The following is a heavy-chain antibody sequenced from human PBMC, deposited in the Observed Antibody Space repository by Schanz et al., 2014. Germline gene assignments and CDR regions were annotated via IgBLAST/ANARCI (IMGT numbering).Heavy chain of an antibody. CDR1: GITFSDYA. J-gene: IGHJ6*02. CDR3: AKIWKAHHLTGRPGWSDGMDV. V-gene: IGHV3-23*01. CDR2: IASGGSHT. D-gene: IGHD3-3*01. Sequence: EVQLLESGGALEQPGGSLRLSCAASGITFSDYAMSWVRQAPGKGLEWVSAIASGGSHTVYADSVTGRFTISGDNSKSTLFLQTNSLRVEDTAIYDCAKIWKAHHLTGRPGWSDGMDVWGQGTTVVVPS.